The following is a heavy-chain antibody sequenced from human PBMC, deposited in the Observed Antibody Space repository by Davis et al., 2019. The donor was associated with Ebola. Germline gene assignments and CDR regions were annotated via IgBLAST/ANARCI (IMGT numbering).Heavy chain of an antibody. CDR2: ISGSGGST. D-gene: IGHD4-17*01. V-gene: IGHV3-23*01. CDR3: ASRTVLAH. J-gene: IGHJ4*02. Sequence: GESLKISCAASGFTFSSYAMSWVRQAPGKGLEWVSAISGSGGSTYYADSVKGRFTISRDYSKNTLYLQMNSLRAEDTAVYYCASRTVLAHWGQGTLVTVSS. CDR1: GFTFSSYA.